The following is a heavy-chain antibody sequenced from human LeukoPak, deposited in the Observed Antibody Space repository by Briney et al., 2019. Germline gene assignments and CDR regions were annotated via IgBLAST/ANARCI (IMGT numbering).Heavy chain of an antibody. J-gene: IGHJ4*02. CDR3: ARDSGYYDSSGSYDY. Sequence: PSETLSLTCTVSGGSISSYYWSWIRQPPGKGLEWIWYIYYSGSTNYNPSLKSRVTISVDTSKNQFSLKLSSVTAADTAVYYCARDSGYYDSSGSYDYWGQGTLVTVSS. V-gene: IGHV4-59*01. D-gene: IGHD3-22*01. CDR1: GGSISSYY. CDR2: IYYSGST.